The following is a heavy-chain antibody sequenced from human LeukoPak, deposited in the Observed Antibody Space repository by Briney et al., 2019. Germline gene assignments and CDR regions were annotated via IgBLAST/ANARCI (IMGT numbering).Heavy chain of an antibody. CDR2: IYYSGST. CDR1: GGSISTSSYY. Sequence: SETLSLTCTVSGGSISTSSYYWGWIRQPPGKGLEWIGYIYYSGSTNYNPSLKSRVTISVDTSKNQFSLKLSSVTAADTAVYYCARESHWNYVDYWGQGTLVTVSS. J-gene: IGHJ4*02. D-gene: IGHD1-1*01. CDR3: ARESHWNYVDY. V-gene: IGHV4-61*01.